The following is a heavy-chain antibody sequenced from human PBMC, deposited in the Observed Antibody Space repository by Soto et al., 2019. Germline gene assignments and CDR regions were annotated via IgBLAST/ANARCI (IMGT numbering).Heavy chain of an antibody. CDR1: GGTFSSYA. D-gene: IGHD3-10*01. CDR2: IIPIFGTA. J-gene: IGHJ5*02. V-gene: IGHV1-69*06. Sequence: QVQLVQSGAEVKKPGSSVKVSCKASGGTFSSYAISWVRQAPGQGLEWMGGIIPIFGTANYAQKFQGRVAITADKSTSTAYMELSSLRSEDTAVYYCARETYYYGSDKLRGGFDPWGQGTLVTVSS. CDR3: ARETYYYGSDKLRGGFDP.